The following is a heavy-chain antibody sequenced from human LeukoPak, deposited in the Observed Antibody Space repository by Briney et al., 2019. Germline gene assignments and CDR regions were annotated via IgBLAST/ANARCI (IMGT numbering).Heavy chain of an antibody. Sequence: PSETLSLTCTVSGGSISSYYWSWIRQPPGKGLEWIGYIYYSGSTNYNPSLKSRVTISVDTSKNQFSLKLSSVTAADTAVYYCARVNFDWSTLDYWGQGTLVTVSS. CDR3: ARVNFDWSTLDY. D-gene: IGHD3-9*01. J-gene: IGHJ4*02. V-gene: IGHV4-59*01. CDR1: GGSISSYY. CDR2: IYYSGST.